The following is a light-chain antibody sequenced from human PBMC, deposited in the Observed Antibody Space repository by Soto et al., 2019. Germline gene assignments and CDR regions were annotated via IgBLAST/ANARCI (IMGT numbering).Light chain of an antibody. V-gene: IGKV3-11*01. CDR2: DAS. CDR1: QSVPRH. J-gene: IGKJ5*01. CDR3: QQSSNWPPEIT. Sequence: EIVLTQSPASLCLSPGERATVSCRDGQSVPRHLAWYQQRPGLPPRLLIYDASTRATGIPDRFSGSGSGTDFILTISSLEPEDFAVYYCQQSSNWPPEITFGQGTRLE.